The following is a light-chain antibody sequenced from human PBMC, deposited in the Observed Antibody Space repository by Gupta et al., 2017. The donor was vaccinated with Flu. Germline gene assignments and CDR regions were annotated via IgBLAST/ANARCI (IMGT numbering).Light chain of an antibody. CDR3: QRSDDTGWT. J-gene: IGKJ1*01. Sequence: DIEMTQSPSSLSASVGDRVTITCRASQTISTYLNWYQQTPGKAPKFLMYGVSTLQGGVPSRFSASASGAEFTLTIRMLHREDFATYYIQRSDDTGWTFGQGTRLEVK. CDR1: QTISTY. CDR2: GVS. V-gene: IGKV1-39*01.